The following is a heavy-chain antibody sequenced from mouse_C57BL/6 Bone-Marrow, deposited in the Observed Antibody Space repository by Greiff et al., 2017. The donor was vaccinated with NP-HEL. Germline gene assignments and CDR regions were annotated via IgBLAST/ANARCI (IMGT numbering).Heavy chain of an antibody. D-gene: IGHD4-1*01. CDR3: ARGNWVFDY. Sequence: EVKLVESGGGLVQPGGSLKLSCAASGFTFSDYYMYWVRQTPEKRLEWVAYISNGGGSTYYPDTVKGRFTISRDNAKNTLYLQMSRLKSEDTAMYYCARGNWVFDYWGQGTTLTVSS. CDR1: GFTFSDYY. CDR2: ISNGGGST. J-gene: IGHJ2*01. V-gene: IGHV5-12*01.